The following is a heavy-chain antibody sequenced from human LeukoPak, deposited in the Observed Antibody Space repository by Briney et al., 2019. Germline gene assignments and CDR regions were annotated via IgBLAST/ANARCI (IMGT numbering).Heavy chain of an antibody. Sequence: KTGGFLRLSCAAAGFTFSDYYMSWIRQAPGKGLECLSYISSSGSTMFYADSVKGRFTISRDNAKKSLYLQMNSLRAEDTALYYCARESWEPLQDYWGQGTLVTVSS. J-gene: IGHJ4*02. CDR3: ARESWEPLQDY. V-gene: IGHV3-11*04. CDR2: ISSSGSTM. CDR1: GFTFSDYY. D-gene: IGHD2-15*01.